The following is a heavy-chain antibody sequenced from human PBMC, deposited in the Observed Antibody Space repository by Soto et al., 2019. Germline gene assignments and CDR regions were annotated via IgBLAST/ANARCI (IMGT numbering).Heavy chain of an antibody. J-gene: IGHJ3*02. CDR2: IKQGGIEK. Sequence: EVQLVESGGDLAQPGGSLRLSCAASGFTLSNFWVNWVRQAPGKGLEWVANIKQGGIEKNYVDSVKGRFTISRDDNKNSLFLRINNLAAEDTAVYCCRVSTSAFDIWGRGTTVTVSS. CDR1: GFTLSNFW. CDR3: RVSTSAFDI. V-gene: IGHV3-7*01. D-gene: IGHD5-12*01.